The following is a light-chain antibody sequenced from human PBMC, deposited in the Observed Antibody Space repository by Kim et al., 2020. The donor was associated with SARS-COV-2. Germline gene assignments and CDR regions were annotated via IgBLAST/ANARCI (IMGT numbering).Light chain of an antibody. V-gene: IGLV3-1*01. CDR1: KLGDKY. CDR2: QDS. Sequence: SYELTQPPSVSVSPGQTASITCSGDKLGDKYACWYQQKPGQSPVLVIYQDSKRPSGIPERFSGSNSGNTATLTISGTQTMDEADYYCQEWDSTTEVFGGGTQLTVL. J-gene: IGLJ2*01. CDR3: QEWDSTTEV.